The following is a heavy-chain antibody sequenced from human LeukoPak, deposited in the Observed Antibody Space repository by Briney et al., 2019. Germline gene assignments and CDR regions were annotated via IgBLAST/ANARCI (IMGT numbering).Heavy chain of an antibody. D-gene: IGHD1-20*01. CDR1: GFTFRNYY. CDR2: ISSDGSST. V-gene: IGHV3-74*01. J-gene: IGHJ4*02. CDR3: ARVGNWNYVDY. Sequence: GGSLRLSCTASGFTFRNYYMHWVRQAPGKGLVWVSRISSDGSSTSYADSVKGRFTISRDNAKNSLYLQMSSLRAEDTAVYYCARVGNWNYVDYWGQGTLVTVSS.